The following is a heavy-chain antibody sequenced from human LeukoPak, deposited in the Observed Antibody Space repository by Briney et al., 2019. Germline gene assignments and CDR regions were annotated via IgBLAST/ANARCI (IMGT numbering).Heavy chain of an antibody. V-gene: IGHV3-23*01. CDR1: GFTFSSYV. D-gene: IGHD6-19*01. CDR3: AKAWLDPFDY. CDR2: ISGSGGST. Sequence: GGSLRLSCAASGFTFSSYVMSWVRQAPGKGLEWVSAISGSGGSTNYADSVKGRFTISRDNSKNTLYLQMNSLRAEDTAVYYCAKAWLDPFDYWGQGTLVTVSS. J-gene: IGHJ4*02.